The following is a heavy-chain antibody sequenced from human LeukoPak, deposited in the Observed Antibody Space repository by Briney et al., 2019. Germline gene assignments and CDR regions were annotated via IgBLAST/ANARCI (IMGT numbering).Heavy chain of an antibody. CDR2: IYYSGST. CDR3: ARRGAVAGTRNYFDY. J-gene: IGHJ4*02. CDR1: GGSISSYY. D-gene: IGHD6-19*01. Sequence: SETLSLTCTVSGGSISSYYWGWIRQPPGKGLEWIGYIYYSGSTNYNPSLKSRVTISVDTSKNQFSLKLSSVTAADTAVYYCARRGAVAGTRNYFDYWGQGTLVTVSS. V-gene: IGHV4-59*08.